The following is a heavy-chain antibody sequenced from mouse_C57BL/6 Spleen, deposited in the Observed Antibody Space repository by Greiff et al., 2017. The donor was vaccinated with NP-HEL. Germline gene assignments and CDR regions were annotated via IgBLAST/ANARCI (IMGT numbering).Heavy chain of an antibody. CDR3: ARGGDGYYGY. CDR2: IDPSDSYT. J-gene: IGHJ2*01. D-gene: IGHD2-3*01. CDR1: GYTFTSYW. Sequence: VQLQQPGAELVRPGTSVKLSCKASGYTFTSYWMHWVKQRPGQGLEWIGVIDPSDSYTNYNQKFKGKATLTVDTSSSTAYMQLSSLTSEDSAVYYCARGGDGYYGYWGQGTTLTVSS. V-gene: IGHV1-59*01.